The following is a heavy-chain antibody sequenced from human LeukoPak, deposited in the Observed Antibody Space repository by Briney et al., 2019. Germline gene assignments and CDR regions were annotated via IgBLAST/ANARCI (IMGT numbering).Heavy chain of an antibody. D-gene: IGHD3-10*01. CDR3: ARDRDVTYYYYGMDV. CDR2: ISSSSSYI. Sequence: GGSLRLSCAASGFTFSSYSMNWVRQAPGKGLEWVSSISSSSSYIYYADSVKGRFTISRDNAKNSLYLQMNSLRAEETAVYYCARDRDVTYYYYGMDVWGQGTTVTVSS. J-gene: IGHJ6*02. CDR1: GFTFSSYS. V-gene: IGHV3-21*01.